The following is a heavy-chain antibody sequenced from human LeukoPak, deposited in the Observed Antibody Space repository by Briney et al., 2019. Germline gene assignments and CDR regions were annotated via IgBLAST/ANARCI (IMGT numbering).Heavy chain of an antibody. CDR3: ARGAYYYGSGSFDY. D-gene: IGHD3-10*01. Sequence: PSETLSLTCTVSGGSFTVYYWSWLRQPPGKGLECIGYIYYNGSTNYNPSLKSRVTISVDTSKNQFSLKLSSVTAADTAVYYCARGAYYYGSGSFDYWGQGTLVTVSS. CDR1: GGSFTVYY. V-gene: IGHV4-59*01. CDR2: IYYNGST. J-gene: IGHJ4*02.